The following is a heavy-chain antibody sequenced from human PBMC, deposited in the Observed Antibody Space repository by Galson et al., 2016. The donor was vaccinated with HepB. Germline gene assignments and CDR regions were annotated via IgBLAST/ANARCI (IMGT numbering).Heavy chain of an antibody. CDR3: ARGARTIFEPVGLDV. V-gene: IGHV3-30*03. J-gene: IGHJ6*02. Sequence: SLRLSCAASGFTFGNYAMHWVRQAPGKGLEWVAGISYDGTNQYYGDSVKGRSTISRDNSNNTVHLQINSLKPEETAVFYCARGARTIFEPVGLDVWGQGTTVIVSS. CDR2: ISYDGTNQ. D-gene: IGHD3-3*01. CDR1: GFTFGNYA.